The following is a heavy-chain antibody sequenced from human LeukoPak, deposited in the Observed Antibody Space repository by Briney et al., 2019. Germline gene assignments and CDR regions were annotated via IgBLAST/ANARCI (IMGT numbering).Heavy chain of an antibody. CDR1: GFTFSSYG. Sequence: GGSLRLSCAASGFTFSSYGMHWVRQAPGKGLEWVSYISRSGDTIYFADSVKGRFTISRDNAKNSLYLQMSSLRAEDTAVYYCARDYASDYWGQGPLVTVSS. V-gene: IGHV3-48*04. J-gene: IGHJ4*02. D-gene: IGHD3-10*01. CDR3: ARDYASDY. CDR2: ISRSGDTI.